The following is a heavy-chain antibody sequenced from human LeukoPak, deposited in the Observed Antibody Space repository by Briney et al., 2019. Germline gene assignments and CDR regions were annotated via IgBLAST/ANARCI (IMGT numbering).Heavy chain of an antibody. CDR1: GGSISSYY. CDR2: IYYSGST. J-gene: IGHJ4*02. Sequence: SETPSLTCTVSGGSISSYYWSWIRQPPGKGLEWIGYIYYSGSTNYNPSLKSRVTISVDTSKNQFSLKLSSVTAADTAVYYCARLADSSSWYSWFDYWGQGTLVTVSS. V-gene: IGHV4-59*08. CDR3: ARLADSSSWYSWFDY. D-gene: IGHD6-13*01.